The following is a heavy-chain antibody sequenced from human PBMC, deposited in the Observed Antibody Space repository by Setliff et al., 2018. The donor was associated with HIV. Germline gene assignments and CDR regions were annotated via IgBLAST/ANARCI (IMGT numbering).Heavy chain of an antibody. J-gene: IGHJ4*02. Sequence: PSETLSLTCTVSRASIGSNSYFWGWIRQPPGKGLEWIGNIYYTGNTYYNPSLKSRVTISVDTSMDQFSLKLNSVTAADTAVYYCAAASSWDPLLDYWGQGTLVTV. D-gene: IGHD6-13*01. CDR2: IYYTGNT. CDR3: AAASSWDPLLDY. CDR1: RASIGSNSYF. V-gene: IGHV4-39*07.